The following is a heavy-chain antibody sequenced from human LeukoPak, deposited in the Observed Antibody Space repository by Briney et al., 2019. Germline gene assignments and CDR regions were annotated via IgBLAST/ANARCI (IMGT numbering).Heavy chain of an antibody. CDR2: IKEDGSEK. CDR3: ARGGYTSSWYISRDY. Sequence: GGSLRLSCAASAFTFSRYWMTWVRQALGKGLGWVANIKEDGSEKYYVDSVKGRFSISRDNTKNSLYLQMNSLRAEDTAVYYCARGGYTSSWYISRDYWGQGTLVTVSS. CDR1: AFTFSRYW. J-gene: IGHJ4*02. D-gene: IGHD6-13*01. V-gene: IGHV3-7*01.